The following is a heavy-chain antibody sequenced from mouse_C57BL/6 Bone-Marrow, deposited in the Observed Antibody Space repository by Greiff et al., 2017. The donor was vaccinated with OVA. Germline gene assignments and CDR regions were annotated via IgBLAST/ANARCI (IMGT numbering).Heavy chain of an antibody. CDR3: AREDDYDWYFDV. J-gene: IGHJ1*03. CDR2: IYPGDGDT. D-gene: IGHD2-4*01. Sequence: QVHVKQSGPELVKPGASVKISCKASGYTFSNSWLNWVKQRPGKGLEWIGRIYPGDGDTKYNGKFNGKATVTADKASSTAYMQLSSLTSEDSAVYFCAREDDYDWYFDVWGTGTTVTVSS. CDR1: GYTFSNSW. V-gene: IGHV1-82*01.